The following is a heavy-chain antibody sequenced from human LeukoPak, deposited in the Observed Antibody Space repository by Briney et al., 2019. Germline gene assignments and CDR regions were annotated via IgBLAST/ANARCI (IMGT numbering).Heavy chain of an antibody. J-gene: IGHJ4*02. CDR3: ASLSIAVAEDDY. Sequence: ASVKVSCKASGYTFTSYGISWVRQAPGQGLEWMGWISAYNGNTNYAQKFQGRVTITADESTSTAYMELSSLRSEDTAVYYCASLSIAVAEDDYWGQGTLVTVSS. CDR1: GYTFTSYG. CDR2: ISAYNGNT. D-gene: IGHD6-19*01. V-gene: IGHV1-18*01.